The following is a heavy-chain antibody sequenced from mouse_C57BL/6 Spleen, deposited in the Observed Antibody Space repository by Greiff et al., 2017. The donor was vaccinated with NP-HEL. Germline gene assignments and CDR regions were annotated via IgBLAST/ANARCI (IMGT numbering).Heavy chain of an antibody. J-gene: IGHJ4*01. D-gene: IGHD2-3*01. CDR1: GYAFSSYW. V-gene: IGHV1-80*01. Sequence: QVHVKQSGAELVKPGASVKLSCTASGYAFSSYWMNWVQQRPGKGLEWIGQIYPGGGDTNYNGKFKGKATLTADKTSSTAYMQLSSLTSEDSEVYVCARHGYYEGNAMDYWGQGTSVTVSS. CDR3: ARHGYYEGNAMDY. CDR2: IYPGGGDT.